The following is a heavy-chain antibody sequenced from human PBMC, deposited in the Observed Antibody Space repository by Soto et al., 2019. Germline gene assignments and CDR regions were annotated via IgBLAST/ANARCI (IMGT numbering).Heavy chain of an antibody. CDR1: GFTVSSNY. CDR3: ARVSAYYYYGMDV. CDR2: IYSGGST. J-gene: IGHJ6*02. Sequence: GGSLRLSCAASGFTVSSNYMSWVRQAPGKGLEWVSVIYSGGSTYYADSVKGRFTISRDNSKNTLYLQMNSLRAEDTAVYYCARVSAYYYYGMDVWGQGTTVTVS. V-gene: IGHV3-53*01.